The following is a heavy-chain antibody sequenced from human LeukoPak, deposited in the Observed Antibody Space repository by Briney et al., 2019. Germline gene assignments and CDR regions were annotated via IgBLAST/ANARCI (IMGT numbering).Heavy chain of an antibody. CDR1: GYTFTRYG. J-gene: IGHJ4*02. Sequence: GASVKVSCKASGYTFTRYGISWVRQAPGQGLQWLGWISASNGNTNYAQKFRDRVTMSTDTSTGTAYLDVRSLTSDDTAVYYCARDHSNWNHAPDFWGQGTLVIVSS. CDR2: ISASNGNT. CDR3: ARDHSNWNHAPDF. V-gene: IGHV1-18*01. D-gene: IGHD1-20*01.